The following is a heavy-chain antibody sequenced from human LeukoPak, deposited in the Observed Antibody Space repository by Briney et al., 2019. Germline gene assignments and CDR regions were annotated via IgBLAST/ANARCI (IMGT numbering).Heavy chain of an antibody. CDR1: GFTFSSYG. Sequence: GGSLRLSCAASGFTFSSYGMHWVRQAPDKGLEWVAFIRYDGINQYYADSVKGRFTISRDNSKNTLFLQMHSLRPEDTAVYYCAKDFDWLGIDYWGQGTLVTVSS. D-gene: IGHD3-9*01. CDR2: IRYDGINQ. CDR3: AKDFDWLGIDY. J-gene: IGHJ4*02. V-gene: IGHV3-30*02.